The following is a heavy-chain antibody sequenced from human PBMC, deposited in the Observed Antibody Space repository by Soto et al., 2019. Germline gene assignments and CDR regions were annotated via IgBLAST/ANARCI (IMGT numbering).Heavy chain of an antibody. CDR1: GYTFTSYG. CDR2: IRSYNNIT. Sequence: ASVKVSCKASGYTFTSYGVNWVRQAPGQGREWMGWIRSYNNITNYAQKLQGRVTMTTDTSTNTAYMELRSLRSDDTAVYYCARHGNGDDYWGQGTLVTVSS. CDR3: ARHGNGDDY. D-gene: IGHD2-8*01. J-gene: IGHJ4*02. V-gene: IGHV1-18*01.